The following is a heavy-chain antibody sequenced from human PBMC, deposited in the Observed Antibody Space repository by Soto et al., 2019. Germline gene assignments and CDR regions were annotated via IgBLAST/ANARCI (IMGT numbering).Heavy chain of an antibody. CDR2: IYYSGST. J-gene: IGHJ4*02. CDR3: ARVAYYYYDSSGYYFDY. CDR1: GGSISSYY. V-gene: IGHV4-59*01. D-gene: IGHD3-22*01. Sequence: QVQLQESGPGLVKPSETLSLTCTVSGGSISSYYWSWIRQSPGKGLEWIGYIYYSGSTKYHPSLKSRVTISVDTSKNQFSLKLSSVTAADTTVYYCARVAYYYYDSSGYYFDYWGQGTLVTVSS.